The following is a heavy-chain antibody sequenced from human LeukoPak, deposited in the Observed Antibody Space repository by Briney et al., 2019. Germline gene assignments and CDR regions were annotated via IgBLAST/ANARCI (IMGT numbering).Heavy chain of an antibody. CDR1: GFTFSSYS. Sequence: NTGGSLRLSCAASGFTFSSYSMNWVRQAPGKGLEWVSSISSSCSYIYYADSVKGRFTISRDNAKNSLYLQMNSLRAEDTAVYYCARERAPDPYYYYYMDVWGKGTTVTVSS. V-gene: IGHV3-21*01. CDR3: ARERAPDPYYYYYMDV. J-gene: IGHJ6*03. CDR2: ISSSCSYI.